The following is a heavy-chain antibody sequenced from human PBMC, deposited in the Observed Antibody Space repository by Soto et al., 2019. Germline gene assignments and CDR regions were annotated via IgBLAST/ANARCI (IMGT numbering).Heavy chain of an antibody. CDR3: ARDRGAYCGGDCSESTDY. CDR2: ISAYNGNT. CDR1: GYTFTSYG. V-gene: IGHV1-18*01. D-gene: IGHD2-21*02. Sequence: ASVNVSCKASGYTFTSYGISWVRQAPGQGLEWMGWISAYNGNTNYAQKLQGRVTMTTDTSTSTAYMELRSLRSDDTAVYYCARDRGAYCGGDCSESTDYWGQGTLVTVSS. J-gene: IGHJ4*02.